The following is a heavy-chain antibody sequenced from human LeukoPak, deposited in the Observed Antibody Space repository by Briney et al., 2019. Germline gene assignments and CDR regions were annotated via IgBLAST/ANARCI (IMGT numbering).Heavy chain of an antibody. D-gene: IGHD1-26*01. J-gene: IGHJ4*02. CDR1: GGSISSSSYY. CDR3: AKDWQGATFVIGNLDY. Sequence: PPSETLSLTCTVSGGSISSSSYYWGWIRQAPGKGLECVSTLTGSSGITYYADSVKGRFTISRDNSRNTLYLQMNSLRAEDTAVYYCAKDWQGATFVIGNLDYWGQGTLVTVSS. V-gene: IGHV3-23*01. CDR2: LTGSSGIT.